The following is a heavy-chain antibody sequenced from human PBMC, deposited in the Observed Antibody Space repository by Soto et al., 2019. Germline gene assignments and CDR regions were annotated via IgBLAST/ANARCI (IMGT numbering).Heavy chain of an antibody. CDR2: INHSGST. Sequence: PSETLSLTCAVYGGSFSGYYWSWIRQPPGKGLEWIGEINHSGSTNYNPSLKSRVTISVDTSKNQFSLKLSSVTAADTAVYYCARGEQWHGGVIGPSYFDYWGQGTLVTVSS. CDR1: GGSFSGYY. CDR3: ARGEQWHGGVIGPSYFDY. J-gene: IGHJ4*02. D-gene: IGHD3-16*02. V-gene: IGHV4-34*01.